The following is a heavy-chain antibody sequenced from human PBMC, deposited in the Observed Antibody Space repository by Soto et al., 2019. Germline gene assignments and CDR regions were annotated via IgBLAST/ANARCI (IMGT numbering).Heavy chain of an antibody. CDR3: ARLPFPWGWFDP. D-gene: IGHD3-16*01. CDR1: GIVFSDY. V-gene: IGHV3-11*01. CDR2: ISGSGRTI. Sequence: QVQLVESGGGLVKPGGSLRLSCAASGIVFSDYMSWVHQAPGKGLEWLSYISGSGRTIYSADSVKGRFTISRDNATNSLYIQMNTVRTEDTAVYYCARLPFPWGWFDPWGQGTLVTVSS. J-gene: IGHJ5*02.